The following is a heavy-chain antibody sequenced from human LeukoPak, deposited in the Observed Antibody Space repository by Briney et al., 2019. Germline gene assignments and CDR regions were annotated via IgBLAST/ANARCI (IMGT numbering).Heavy chain of an antibody. CDR2: ISASGSIT. J-gene: IGHJ4*02. CDR3: ARPASCNGDTCYRIDY. Sequence: GGSLRLSCVASGFTFNNYAMRWVRQAPGKGLEWVSAISASGSITYYADPVKGRFTISRDNSKNTLYLQMNSLRAEDTALYYRARPASCNGDTCYRIDYWGQGTLVTVSS. CDR1: GFTFNNYA. D-gene: IGHD2-21*01. V-gene: IGHV3-23*01.